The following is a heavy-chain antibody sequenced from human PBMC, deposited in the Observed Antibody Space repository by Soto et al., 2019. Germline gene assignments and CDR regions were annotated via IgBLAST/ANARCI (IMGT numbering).Heavy chain of an antibody. CDR3: ARVGRYCSSTSCRRYYYYYYMDV. D-gene: IGHD2-2*01. J-gene: IGHJ6*03. V-gene: IGHV1-18*01. CDR2: IRSEERRV. Sequence: ASVKVSCKASGYTFTSYGISWVRQAPGQGLEWMGGIRSEERRVGKACRSRCTPNHYTNTSKSTAYTELSSLRFDDTAVYYCARVGRYCSSTSCRRYYYYYYMDVWGKGTTVSVSS. CDR1: GYTFTSYG.